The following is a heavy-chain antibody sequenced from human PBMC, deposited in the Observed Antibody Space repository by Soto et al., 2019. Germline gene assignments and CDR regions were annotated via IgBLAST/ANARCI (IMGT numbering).Heavy chain of an antibody. V-gene: IGHV1-3*01. CDR2: INAGNGNT. CDR3: ARVDAAMASDY. CDR1: GYTFTSHA. D-gene: IGHD5-18*01. Sequence: ASVKVSCKASGYTFTSHAMHWVRQAPGQRLEWMGYINAGNGNTKYSQNFQGRVTITRDASASTAYMELSSLRSEDTAVYYCARVDAAMASDYWGQGTQVTVSS. J-gene: IGHJ4*02.